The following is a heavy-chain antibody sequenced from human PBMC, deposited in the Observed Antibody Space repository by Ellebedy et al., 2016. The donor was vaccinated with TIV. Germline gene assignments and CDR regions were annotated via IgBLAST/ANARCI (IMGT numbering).Heavy chain of an antibody. J-gene: IGHJ4*02. D-gene: IGHD3-22*01. CDR2: ISGSDGST. CDR3: AKEDRLQSSGYCER. V-gene: IGHV3-23*01. Sequence: GGSLRLXCAASGFTFSNYAMSWVRQAPGKGLEWVSAISGSDGSTYYADSVKGRFTISRDNSKNMLYLQMNSLRAEDTAVYYCAKEDRLQSSGYCERWGQGSLVTVSS. CDR1: GFTFSNYA.